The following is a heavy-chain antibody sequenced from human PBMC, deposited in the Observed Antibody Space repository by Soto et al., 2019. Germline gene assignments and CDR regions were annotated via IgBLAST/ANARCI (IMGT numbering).Heavy chain of an antibody. CDR1: GFTFSSYW. V-gene: IGHV3-74*01. J-gene: IGHJ6*02. D-gene: IGHD6-13*01. CDR2: INSDGSST. Sequence: GGSLRLSCAASGFTFSSYWMHWVRQAPGKGLVWVSRINSDGSSTSYADSVKGRFTISRDNAKNTLYLQMNSLRAEDTAVYYCAREFLSSSWSPHYCYYYAMDVWGQGTTVTVSS. CDR3: AREFLSSSWSPHYCYYYAMDV.